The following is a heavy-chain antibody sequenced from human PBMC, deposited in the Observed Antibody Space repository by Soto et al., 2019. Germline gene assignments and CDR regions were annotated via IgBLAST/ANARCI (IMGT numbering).Heavy chain of an antibody. J-gene: IGHJ6*02. CDR1: GGSFGGYY. D-gene: IGHD3-9*01. CDR2: INHSGST. CDR3: ARGLDDKDYYYYYGMDV. V-gene: IGHV4-34*01. Sequence: PSETLSLTYAVYGGSFGGYYWSWTRQPPGKGLEWIGEINHSGSTKYNPSLKSRVTISVDTSKSQISLKMRSVTAADTAVYYCARGLDDKDYYYYYGMDVWSQGTTVTVSS.